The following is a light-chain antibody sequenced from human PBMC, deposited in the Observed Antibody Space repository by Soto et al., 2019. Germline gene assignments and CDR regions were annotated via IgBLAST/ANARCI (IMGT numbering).Light chain of an antibody. CDR1: QTVRGNN. J-gene: IGKJ4*01. CDR3: QQYASLPLT. Sequence: IVLTQSPDTLSLSPGESATLSCRASQTVRGNNIVWYQQRPGQAPRVLISGASSRATGIPDRFRGSGSGTDFSLSIRRLEPEDSAVYYCQQYASLPLTFGGGTKVVIK. V-gene: IGKV3-20*01. CDR2: GAS.